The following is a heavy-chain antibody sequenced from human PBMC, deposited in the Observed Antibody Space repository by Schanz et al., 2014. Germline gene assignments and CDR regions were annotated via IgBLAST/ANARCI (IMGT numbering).Heavy chain of an antibody. CDR2: IYYSGTT. J-gene: IGHJ3*02. CDR1: GGSISRDGLY. D-gene: IGHD4-4*01. V-gene: IGHV4-31*03. CDR3: ARRDNYLSAFDI. Sequence: QVQLQESGPGLVKPSQTLSLTCTVSGGSISRDGLYWSWIRQHPGKGLEWIGYIYYSGTTYYNPSLKSRVPISGDTPKNQVSLKLPSVTAADTAVFYCARRDNYLSAFDIWGQGTMVTVSS.